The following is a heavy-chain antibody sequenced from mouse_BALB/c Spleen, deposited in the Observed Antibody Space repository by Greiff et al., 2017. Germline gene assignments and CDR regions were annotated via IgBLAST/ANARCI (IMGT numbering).Heavy chain of an antibody. V-gene: IGHV1S22*01. CDR1: GYTFTSYW. D-gene: IGHD3-2*02. J-gene: IGHJ1*01. Sequence: LQQPGSELVRPGASVKLSCKASGYTFTSYWMHWVKQRHGQGLEWIGNIYPGSGSTNYDEKFKSKGTLTVDTSSSTAYMHLSSLTSEDSAVYYCTRSGDLGYLDVWGAGTTVTVSS. CDR2: IYPGSGST. CDR3: TRSGDLGYLDV.